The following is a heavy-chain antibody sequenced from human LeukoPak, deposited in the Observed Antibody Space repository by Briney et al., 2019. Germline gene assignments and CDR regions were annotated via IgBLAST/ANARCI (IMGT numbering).Heavy chain of an antibody. V-gene: IGHV4-61*02. CDR3: AREWVRGSGSYPIDY. J-gene: IGHJ4*02. CDR2: IYTSGST. D-gene: IGHD3-10*01. Sequence: TSETLSLTCTVSGGSISSGSYYWSWIRQPAGKGLEWIGRIYTSGSTNYNPSLKSRVTISVDTSKNQFSLKLSSVTAADTAVYYCAREWVRGSGSYPIDYWGQGTLVTVSS. CDR1: GGSISSGSYY.